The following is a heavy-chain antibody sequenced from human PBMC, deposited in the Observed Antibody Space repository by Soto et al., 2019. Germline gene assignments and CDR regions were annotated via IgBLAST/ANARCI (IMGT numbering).Heavy chain of an antibody. CDR1: GDTISTCY. CDR3: ARGSVDTVDSSGFYEY. CDR2: TYHSGAA. J-gene: IGHJ4*02. Sequence: PSESLSLTCAVSGDTISTCYWSWIRQPPGKGLEWIGGTYHSGAATYNPSLKSRVTISVDTSKSQFSLKLTSVTAADRAVYYCARGSVDTVDSSGFYEYWGQATPVTVSS. D-gene: IGHD3-22*01. V-gene: IGHV4-59*12.